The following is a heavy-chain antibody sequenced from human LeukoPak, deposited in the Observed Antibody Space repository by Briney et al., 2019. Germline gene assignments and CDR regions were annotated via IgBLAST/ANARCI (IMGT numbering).Heavy chain of an antibody. Sequence: GGSLRLSCAASGFTFDDYAMHWVRQAPGKGLEWVSGIRWNSGSIGYADSVKGRFTISRALYLQMNSLRAEDTALYYCAKDIRPRDYYDSSGYDAFDIWGQGTMVTVSS. CDR1: GFTFDDYA. CDR3: AKDIRPRDYYDSSGYDAFDI. CDR2: IRWNSGSI. V-gene: IGHV3-9*01. D-gene: IGHD3-22*01. J-gene: IGHJ3*02.